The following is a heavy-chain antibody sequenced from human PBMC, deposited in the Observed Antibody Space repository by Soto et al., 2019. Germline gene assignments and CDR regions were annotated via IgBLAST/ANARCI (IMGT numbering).Heavy chain of an antibody. J-gene: IGHJ4*02. D-gene: IGHD4-17*01. V-gene: IGHV1-18*01. Sequence: QVQLVQSGAEVVEPGASVSVSCKASGDTFINYGISWVRQAPGQGLELMGWISASNGYTDYAQKFQGRVTMTTDTATSTFYMELRSLRSDDTAIYYCARVLSDYGGKRGFDYWGQGTLVTVSA. CDR2: ISASNGYT. CDR3: ARVLSDYGGKRGFDY. CDR1: GDTFINYG.